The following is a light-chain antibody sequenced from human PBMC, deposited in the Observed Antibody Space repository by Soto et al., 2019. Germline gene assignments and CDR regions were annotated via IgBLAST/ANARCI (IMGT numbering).Light chain of an antibody. CDR2: DVS. J-gene: IGLJ1*01. Sequence: QSVLTQPASVSGSPGQSITISCTGTSSEVGGYNYVSWYQHHPGKAPKLIIYDVSNRPSGVSICFSGSKSDNTASLTISGLQPEDEADYHCSSYTTSNTRQIVFGTGTKVTVL. CDR3: SSYTTSNTRQIV. CDR1: SSEVGGYNY. V-gene: IGLV2-14*03.